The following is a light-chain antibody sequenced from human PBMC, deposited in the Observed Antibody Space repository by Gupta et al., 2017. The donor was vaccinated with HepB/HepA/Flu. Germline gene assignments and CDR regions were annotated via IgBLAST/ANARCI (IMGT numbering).Light chain of an antibody. J-gene: IGKJ2*01. CDR3: QQYGSSPLYT. CDR1: QSLNSNY. Sequence: ENVLTPSPGTLSLSPGERVTLSCRARQSLNSNYLAWYQQKPGQAPRLLIYGAAIRVTGISDRFSGSGAGTDFTLTISRREPEDFAMYYCQQYGSSPLYTFGQGTKLQIK. CDR2: GAA. V-gene: IGKV3-20*01.